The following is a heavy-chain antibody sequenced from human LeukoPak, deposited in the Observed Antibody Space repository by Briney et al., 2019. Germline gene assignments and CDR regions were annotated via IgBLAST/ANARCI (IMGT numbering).Heavy chain of an antibody. Sequence: ASVKVSCKASGGTFSNYAISWVRQAPGQGLEWMGGIIPIFGTANYAQKFRGRVTITADESTSTAYMELSSLRSEDTAVYYCARGGYCSGGSCLAWNYFDYWGQGTLVTVSS. V-gene: IGHV1-69*13. D-gene: IGHD2-15*01. CDR2: IIPIFGTA. CDR3: ARGGYCSGGSCLAWNYFDY. CDR1: GGTFSNYA. J-gene: IGHJ4*02.